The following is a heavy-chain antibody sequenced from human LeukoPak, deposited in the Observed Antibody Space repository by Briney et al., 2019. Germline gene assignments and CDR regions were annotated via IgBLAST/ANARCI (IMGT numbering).Heavy chain of an antibody. CDR3: ARVTYYGSSGYTYYFDY. J-gene: IGHJ4*02. CDR2: INPNSGGT. Sequence: ASVKVSCKASGYTFTGYYMHWVRQAPGQGLEWMGWINPNSGGTNYAQKFQGRVTMTRDTSISTACMELSRLRSDDTAVYYCARVTYYGSSGYTYYFDYWGQGTLVTVSS. D-gene: IGHD3-22*01. CDR1: GYTFTGYY. V-gene: IGHV1-2*02.